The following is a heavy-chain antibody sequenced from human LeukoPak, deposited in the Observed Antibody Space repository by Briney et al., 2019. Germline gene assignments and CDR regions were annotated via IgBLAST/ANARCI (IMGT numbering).Heavy chain of an antibody. CDR3: AREGIRSFTMIVALDY. D-gene: IGHD3-22*01. V-gene: IGHV3-33*01. Sequence: GGSLRLSCAASGFTFSSYGMHWVRQAPGKGLEWVAVLWYDGSNKYYADSVKGRFTISRDNSKNTLYLQMNSLRAEDTAVYYCAREGIRSFTMIVALDYWGQGTLVTVSS. J-gene: IGHJ4*02. CDR2: LWYDGSNK. CDR1: GFTFSSYG.